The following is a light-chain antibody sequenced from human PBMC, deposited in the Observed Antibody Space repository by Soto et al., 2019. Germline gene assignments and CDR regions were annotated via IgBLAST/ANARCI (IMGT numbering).Light chain of an antibody. CDR1: QGISSW. J-gene: IGKJ4*01. CDR3: QPANSLPLI. CDR2: AAS. V-gene: IGKV1-12*01. Sequence: DIQMTQSPYSVSASGGDRVTITCRASQGISSWLAWYQQKPGTAPKLLIYAASTLQSGVPSRFSGIGSETDYTLTFSRLQPEGFANYYCQPANSLPLIFGGGTKVEIK.